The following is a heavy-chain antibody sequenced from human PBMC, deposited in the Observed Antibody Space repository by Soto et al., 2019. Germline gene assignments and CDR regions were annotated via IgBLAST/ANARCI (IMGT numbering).Heavy chain of an antibody. D-gene: IGHD1-1*01. CDR1: GDTFSSHA. CDR2: IIPFFGTA. V-gene: IGHV1-69*01. Sequence: QVQLVQSGAEVRKPGSSVKVSCKASGDTFSSHAFGWVRQAPGQGLEWMGGIIPFFGTANYAQKFQGRVAITADDSTTTAYMELSILRSEDTAVYYCARGVEEMATTTAVWSFDLWGRGTLVTVSS. CDR3: ARGVEEMATTTAVWSFDL. J-gene: IGHJ2*01.